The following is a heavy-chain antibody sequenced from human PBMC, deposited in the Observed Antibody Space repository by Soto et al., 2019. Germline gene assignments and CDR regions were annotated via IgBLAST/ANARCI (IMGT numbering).Heavy chain of an antibody. CDR1: RYTFTGIS. CDR2: LNPNSGGK. V-gene: IGHV1-2*04. Sequence: GASVKPSSKAPRYTFTGISMCWARQAPEKGLEQLGWLNPNSGGKNYAQTFQGWVTLTRDTSISTAYMELSRLRSDDTAVYYCAISGRIAVAGDYYSYGMDVWGQGTTVTVSS. CDR3: AISGRIAVAGDYYSYGMDV. J-gene: IGHJ6*02. D-gene: IGHD6-19*01.